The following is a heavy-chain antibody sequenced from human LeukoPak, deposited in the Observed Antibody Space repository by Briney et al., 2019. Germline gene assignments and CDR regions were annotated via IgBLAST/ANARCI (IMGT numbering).Heavy chain of an antibody. D-gene: IGHD3-22*01. CDR2: IYYSGNT. J-gene: IGHJ4*02. Sequence: PSETLSLTCTVSGGSISSSSYYWGWIRQPPGKGLEWIGSIYYSGNTNYNPSLKSRVTISLDTSKNQFSLKLISVTAADTAVYYCARGVGSGYTDYWGQGALVTVSS. V-gene: IGHV4-39*07. CDR1: GGSISSSSYY. CDR3: ARGVGSGYTDY.